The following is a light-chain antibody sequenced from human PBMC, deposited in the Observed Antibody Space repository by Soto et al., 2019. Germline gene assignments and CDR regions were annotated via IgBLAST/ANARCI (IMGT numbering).Light chain of an antibody. V-gene: IGLV2-11*01. CDR2: DVS. Sequence: QSVLTQPRSVSGSPGQSVTISCTGTSSDVGGYNYVSRYQQHPGKAPKLMIYDVSKRPSGVPDRFSGSKSGNTASLTISGLQAEDEADYYCCSYAGSYTYVFGTGTKVT. CDR3: CSYAGSYTYV. J-gene: IGLJ1*01. CDR1: SSDVGGYNY.